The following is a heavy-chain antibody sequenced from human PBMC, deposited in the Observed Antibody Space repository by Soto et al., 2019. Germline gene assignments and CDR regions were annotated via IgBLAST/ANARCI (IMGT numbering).Heavy chain of an antibody. V-gene: IGHV1-69*01. D-gene: IGHD6-19*01. CDR1: GGTFSSHA. CDR2: IIPIFGTA. CDR3: ARDRIAVAGREEGFDY. Sequence: QVQLVQSGAEVKKPGSSVKVSCKASGGTFSSHAISWVRQAPGQGLEWMGGIIPIFGTANYAQKFQGRVTMTADESTSTAYMELSSLRSEDTAVYYCARDRIAVAGREEGFDYWGQGTLVTVSS. J-gene: IGHJ4*02.